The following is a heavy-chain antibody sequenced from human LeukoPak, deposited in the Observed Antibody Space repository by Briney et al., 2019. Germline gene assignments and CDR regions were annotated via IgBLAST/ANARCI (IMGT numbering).Heavy chain of an antibody. CDR3: ARHLRERRSEPYVDY. V-gene: IGHV4-39*01. D-gene: IGHD3-16*01. CDR1: GGSISSSSYY. CDR2: IYYSGST. Sequence: SETLSLTCTVSGGSISSSSYYWGWIRQPPGKGLEWIGSIYYSGSTYYNPSLKSRVTISVDTSKNQFSLKLSSVTAADTTMYYSARHLRERRSEPYVDYGGQGALVSVSS. J-gene: IGHJ4*02.